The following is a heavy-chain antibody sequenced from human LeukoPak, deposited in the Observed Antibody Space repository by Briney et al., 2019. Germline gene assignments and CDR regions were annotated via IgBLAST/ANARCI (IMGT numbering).Heavy chain of an antibody. V-gene: IGHV1-46*01. J-gene: IGHJ5*02. Sequence: ASVKVSCKASGYTFTSYYMHWVRQAPGQGLEWMGIINPSGGSTSYAQKFQGRVTMTRDTSTNTAYFELSSLRSEDTAVYYCARAQDIVVVPAASYNWFDPWGQGTLVTVSS. CDR1: GYTFTSYY. D-gene: IGHD2-2*01. CDR2: INPSGGST. CDR3: ARAQDIVVVPAASYNWFDP.